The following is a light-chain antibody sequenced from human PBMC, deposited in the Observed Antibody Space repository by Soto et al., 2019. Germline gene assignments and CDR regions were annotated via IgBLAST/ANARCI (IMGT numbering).Light chain of an antibody. Sequence: DIQMTQSPSSLSASVGDRVIITCRASQTISGFLNWYQQKPGKAPKILIYAASNLQSGVPSRFSGSGSGTDFTLTISSLQLEDFATYYCQQSYNTPYTFGQGTNLEIK. CDR1: QTISGF. J-gene: IGKJ2*01. V-gene: IGKV1-39*01. CDR3: QQSYNTPYT. CDR2: AAS.